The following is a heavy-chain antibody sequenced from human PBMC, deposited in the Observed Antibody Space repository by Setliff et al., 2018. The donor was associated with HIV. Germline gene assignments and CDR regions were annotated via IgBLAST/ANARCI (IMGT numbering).Heavy chain of an antibody. Sequence: SVKVSCKASGDSLSNYVITWVRRAPGQGLEWMGGIVPLFGTTNYAQNFQGRPTITTDQIMTTAYMELTSLRSEDTAVYYCASGSGYCTKGDCYIGVHRTPDKYYLDSWGQGTLVTVSS. D-gene: IGHD2-8*01. CDR3: ASGSGYCTKGDCYIGVHRTPDKYYLDS. J-gene: IGHJ4*02. CDR2: IVPLFGTT. CDR1: GDSLSNYV. V-gene: IGHV1-69*05.